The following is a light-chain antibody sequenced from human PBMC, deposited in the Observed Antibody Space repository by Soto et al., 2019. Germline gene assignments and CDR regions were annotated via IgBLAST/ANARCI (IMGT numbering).Light chain of an antibody. J-gene: IGLJ1*01. V-gene: IGLV2-14*01. CDR3: SSFTSRFTFNYI. Sequence: QSALTQPASVSGSPGQSITISCTGTSSDVGGYTYVSWYQQHPGKAPKIIIYEVTNRPSGVSNRFSGSKSGNTASLTISGLQAEDDADYYCSSFTSRFTFNYIFGTGTKLTVL. CDR1: SSDVGGYTY. CDR2: EVT.